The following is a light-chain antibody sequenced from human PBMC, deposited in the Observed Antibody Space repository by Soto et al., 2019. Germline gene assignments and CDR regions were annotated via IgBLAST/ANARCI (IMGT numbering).Light chain of an antibody. CDR2: DVS. CDR3: SSYTSSITLV. V-gene: IGLV2-14*01. J-gene: IGLJ2*01. Sequence: QSVLTQPASVSGSPGQSITISCTGTSSDVGGYNYVSWYQQYPGKAPKLMIYDVSNRPSGVSNRFSGSKSGNTASLTFSGLQAEDEADYYCSSYTSSITLVFGGGTKVTVL. CDR1: SSDVGGYNY.